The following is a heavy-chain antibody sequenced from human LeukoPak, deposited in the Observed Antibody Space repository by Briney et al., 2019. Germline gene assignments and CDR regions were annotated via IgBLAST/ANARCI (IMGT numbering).Heavy chain of an antibody. V-gene: IGHV1-2*02. D-gene: IGHD3-10*01. CDR2: INPNTGGT. CDR3: ARDRSRGSGQFDP. Sequence: ASVKVSCKASGYTFTGYYMQWVRQAPGQGLEWMAWINPNTGGTNYAQVFQGRVTLTRDTSISTVYMEVTRLKFDDTAIYYCARDRSRGSGQFDPWGQGTLVTASS. CDR1: GYTFTGYY. J-gene: IGHJ5*02.